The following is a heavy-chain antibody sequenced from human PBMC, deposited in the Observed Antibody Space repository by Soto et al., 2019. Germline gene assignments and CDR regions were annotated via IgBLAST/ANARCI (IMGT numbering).Heavy chain of an antibody. Sequence: PSETLSLTCAVSGGSISSGGYSWSWIRQPPGKGPEWIGYIYHSGSTYYNPSLKSRVTISVDRSKNQFSLKLSSVTAADTAVYYCARDRKGDGYNYFDYWGQGTLVTVYS. J-gene: IGHJ4*02. CDR3: ARDRKGDGYNYFDY. V-gene: IGHV4-30-2*01. D-gene: IGHD5-12*01. CDR2: IYHSGST. CDR1: GGSISSGGYS.